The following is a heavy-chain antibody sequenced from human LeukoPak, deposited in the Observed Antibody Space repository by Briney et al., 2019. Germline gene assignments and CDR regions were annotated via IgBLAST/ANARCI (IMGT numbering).Heavy chain of an antibody. V-gene: IGHV3-23*01. J-gene: IGHJ3*01. CDR2: LDGSGASI. Sequence: PGGSLRLSCAASGFSFVTHGMSWVRQGRARGLGWVSALDGSGASIYYADSVKGRFTISRDNSKNTLFMQMNSLRAEDTAVYYCAKDSPILTVWGQGTMVTVSS. D-gene: IGHD3-9*01. CDR1: GFSFVTHG. CDR3: AKDSPILTV.